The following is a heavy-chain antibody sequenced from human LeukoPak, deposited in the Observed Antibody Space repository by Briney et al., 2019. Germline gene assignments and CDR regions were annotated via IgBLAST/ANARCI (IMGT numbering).Heavy chain of an antibody. V-gene: IGHV3-74*01. CDR3: ARYDSGYDSETPFDY. CDR1: GFTFSSYW. J-gene: IGHJ4*02. D-gene: IGHD5-12*01. Sequence: GGSLRLSCAASGFTFSSYWMHWVRQAPGKGLVWVSRINSDGSSTSYADSVKGRFTISRDNAKNTLYLQINSLRAEDTAVYYCARYDSGYDSETPFDYWGQGTLVTVSS. CDR2: INSDGSST.